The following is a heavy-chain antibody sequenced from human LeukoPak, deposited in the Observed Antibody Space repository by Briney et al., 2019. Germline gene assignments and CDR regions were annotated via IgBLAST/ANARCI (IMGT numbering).Heavy chain of an antibody. J-gene: IGHJ4*02. CDR2: IVVGSGNT. CDR3: AADRAGSYLRFVY. D-gene: IGHD3-10*01. V-gene: IGHV1-58*01. Sequence: APVKVSCKASGFTFTSSVVQWVRQARGQRLEWIGWIVVGSGNTNYAQKFQERVTITRDMSTSTAYMELSSLRFEDTAVYYCAADRAGSYLRFVYWGQGTPVTVSS. CDR1: GFTFTSSV.